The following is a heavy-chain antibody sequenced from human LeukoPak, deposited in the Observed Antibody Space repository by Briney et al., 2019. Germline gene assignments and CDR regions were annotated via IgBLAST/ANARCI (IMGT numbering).Heavy chain of an antibody. CDR2: IYYSGST. J-gene: IGHJ5*02. V-gene: IGHV4-59*08. CDR3: ARGRAVARRGDNWFDP. D-gene: IGHD6-19*01. CDR1: GGSISSYY. Sequence: PSETLSLTCTVSGGSISSYYWSWIRQPPGKGLEWMGYIYYSGSTNYNPSLKSRVTISVDTSKNQFSLKLSSVTAADTAVYYCARGRAVARRGDNWFDPWGQGTLVTVSS.